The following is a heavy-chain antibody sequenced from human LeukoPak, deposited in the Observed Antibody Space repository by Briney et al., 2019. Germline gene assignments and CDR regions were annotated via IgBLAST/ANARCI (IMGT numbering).Heavy chain of an antibody. V-gene: IGHV3-20*04. CDR1: GFTFDDYG. CDR3: ARDGSGWNFDY. J-gene: IGHJ4*02. Sequence: GGSLRLSCAASGFTFDDYGMTWVRQGPGKGLEWVSAISWNGGSTGYADSVKGRFTISRDNAKNSLYLQMNSLRAEDTALYYCARDGSGWNFDYWGQGTLVTVSS. D-gene: IGHD6-19*01. CDR2: ISWNGGST.